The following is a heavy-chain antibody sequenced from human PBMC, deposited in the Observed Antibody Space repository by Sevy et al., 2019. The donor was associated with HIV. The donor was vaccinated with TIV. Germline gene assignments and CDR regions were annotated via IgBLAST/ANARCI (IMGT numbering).Heavy chain of an antibody. V-gene: IGHV1-69*13. CDR2: IIPIFGTA. CDR3: ARAGDTAMVGYYYYGMDV. D-gene: IGHD5-18*01. Sequence: ASVKVSCKASGGTFSSYAISWVRQAPGQGLEWMGGIIPIFGTANYAQKFQGRVTITADESTSTAYMELSSLRSEDTAVYYWARAGDTAMVGYYYYGMDVWGQGTTVTVSS. CDR1: GGTFSSYA. J-gene: IGHJ6*02.